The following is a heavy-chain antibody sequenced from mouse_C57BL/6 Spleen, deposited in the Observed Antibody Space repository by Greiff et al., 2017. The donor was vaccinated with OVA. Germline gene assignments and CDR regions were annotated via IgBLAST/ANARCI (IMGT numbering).Heavy chain of an antibody. V-gene: IGHV1-53*01. Sequence: QVQLQQPGTELVQPGASVKLSCKASGYTFTSYWMHWVQQRPGQGLEWIGNINPSNGGTNYNEKFKSKATLTVDKSSSKAYMQLSSLTAEDAAVYYCARSGHSNRFAYWGQGTLVTVSA. CDR3: ARSGHSNRFAY. CDR2: INPSNGGT. J-gene: IGHJ3*01. D-gene: IGHD2-5*01. CDR1: GYTFTSYW.